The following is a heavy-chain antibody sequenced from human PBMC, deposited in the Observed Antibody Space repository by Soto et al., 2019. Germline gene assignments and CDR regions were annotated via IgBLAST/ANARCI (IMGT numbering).Heavy chain of an antibody. J-gene: IGHJ6*02. CDR3: ARASPRAGSPMDV. CDR1: GGTFSSYA. V-gene: IGHV1-69*01. Sequence: QVQLVQSGAEVKKPGSSVKVSCKASGGTFSSYAISWVRQAPGQGLEWMGGIIPIFGTANYAQKCQGRVRITADEAASTAYVELSSLRSEDTAVYFCARASPRAGSPMDVWGQGTTVTVSS. CDR2: IIPIFGTA.